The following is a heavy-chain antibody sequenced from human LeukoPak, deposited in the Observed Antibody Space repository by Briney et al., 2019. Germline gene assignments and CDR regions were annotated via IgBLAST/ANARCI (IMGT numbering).Heavy chain of an antibody. J-gene: IGHJ4*02. V-gene: IGHV3-21*01. CDR1: GFTFSSYS. Sequence: GGPLRLSCATSGFTFSSYSMNWVRQAPGKGLEWVSSLSSSSTYIYYADSVKGRFTISRDNAKNSLYLQMNSLRAEDTAVYYCARDNGVGPAAMGYWGPGTLVTVSS. CDR2: LSSSSTYI. CDR3: ARDNGVGPAAMGY. D-gene: IGHD2-2*01.